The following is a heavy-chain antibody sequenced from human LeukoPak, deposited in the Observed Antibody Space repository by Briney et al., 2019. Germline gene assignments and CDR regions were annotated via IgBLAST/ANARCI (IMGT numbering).Heavy chain of an antibody. CDR3: ARVRYDSGNHLYFYYGLDV. CDR1: GYTFTTYG. V-gene: IGHV1-18*01. CDR2: VSAYSGDT. D-gene: IGHD3-22*01. J-gene: IGHJ6*02. Sequence: GTSVKVSCKASGYTFTTYGITWVRQAPGQGLEWMGWVSAYSGDTDYAQSLQGRVTMTTDTSTSKAYMELTTLRSDDTAVYYCARVRYDSGNHLYFYYGLDVWGQGTTVTVSS.